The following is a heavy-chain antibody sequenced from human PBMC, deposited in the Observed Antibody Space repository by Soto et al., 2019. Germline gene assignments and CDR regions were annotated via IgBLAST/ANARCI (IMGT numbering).Heavy chain of an antibody. CDR1: GFTFRNYA. D-gene: IGHD1-1*01. CDR2: ISTNGHST. J-gene: IGHJ4*02. CDR3: VRDERGTTGTFFEY. Sequence: QTGGSLRLSCSASGFTFRNYAMHWVRQAPGKGLEYVSAISTNGHSTYYADSVKVRFTISRDDSKNTLYLQMSSLGVEDSAVYFCVRDERGTTGTFFEYWGQGALVTVSS. V-gene: IGHV3-64D*06.